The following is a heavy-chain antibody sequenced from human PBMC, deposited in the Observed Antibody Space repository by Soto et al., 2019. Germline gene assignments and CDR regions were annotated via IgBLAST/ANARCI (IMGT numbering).Heavy chain of an antibody. J-gene: IGHJ6*02. CDR3: ARYPWGYCTNGVCSRHYYYGMDV. CDR1: GGTFSSYA. Sequence: SVKVSCKASGGTFSSYAISWVRQAPGQGLEWIGGIIPIFGTANYAQKFQGRVTITADESTSTAYMELSSLRSEDTAVYYCARYPWGYCTNGVCSRHYYYGMDVWGQGTTVTVSS. CDR2: IIPIFGTA. V-gene: IGHV1-69*13. D-gene: IGHD2-8*01.